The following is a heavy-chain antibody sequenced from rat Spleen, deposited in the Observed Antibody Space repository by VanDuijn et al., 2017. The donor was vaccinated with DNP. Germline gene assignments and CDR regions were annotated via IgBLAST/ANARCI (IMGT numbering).Heavy chain of an antibody. J-gene: IGHJ4*01. D-gene: IGHD1-2*01. CDR1: GFTFNNYW. V-gene: IGHV5-31*01. Sequence: EVQLVESGGDLVQPGRSLKLSCVASGFTFNNYWMTWIRQVPGKGLEWVTSISPSGGGTYYRDSVKGRFTISRDNANRTLYLQMDSLRSEDTATYYCARDNYSSYMPYYYAMDAWGQGTSVTVSS. CDR3: ARDNYSSYMPYYYAMDA. CDR2: ISPSGGGT.